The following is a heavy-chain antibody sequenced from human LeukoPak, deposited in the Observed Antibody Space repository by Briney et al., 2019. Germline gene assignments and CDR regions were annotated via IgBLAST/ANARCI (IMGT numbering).Heavy chain of an antibody. CDR3: ANCIDYCSSTSYSPFYYYYGMDV. V-gene: IGHV3-30-3*01. CDR2: ISYDGINK. D-gene: IGHD2-2*01. J-gene: IGHJ6*02. CDR1: GFIFRSYA. Sequence: GGSLRLSCAASGFIFRSYAMHWVRQAPGKGLEWVAVISYDGINKYYADSLKGLFTISRDKSKNTLYLKLNGLRAEDTAVYYCANCIDYCSSTSYSPFYYYYGMDVWGQGTTVTVSS.